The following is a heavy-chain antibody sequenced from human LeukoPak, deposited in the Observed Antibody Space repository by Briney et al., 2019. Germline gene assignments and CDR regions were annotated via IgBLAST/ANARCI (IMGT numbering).Heavy chain of an antibody. J-gene: IGHJ4*02. V-gene: IGHV4-59*08. CDR3: ARHLRGEQQLSGFDY. Sequence: PSETLSLTCTVSGGSISSYYWSWIRQPPGKGLEWIGYIYYSGSTKYNPSLRSRVTISADTFKNQYSLKLSSVTAADTAVYYCARHLRGEQQLSGFDYWGQGTPVTVSS. CDR1: GGSISSYY. D-gene: IGHD6-13*01. CDR2: IYYSGST.